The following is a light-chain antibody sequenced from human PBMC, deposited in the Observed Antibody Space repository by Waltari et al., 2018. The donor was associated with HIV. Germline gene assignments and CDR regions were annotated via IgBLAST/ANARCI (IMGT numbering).Light chain of an antibody. Sequence: QSALTQPASVSGSPGQSITISCTGTSSDVGGYNYVSWYQQHPGNAPKLMISEVSNRPSGVTHRCSGSKSGNTASLTISGLQVEDEADYYCSSYTSSSTLYVFGTGTKVTVL. CDR1: SSDVGGYNY. CDR2: EVS. J-gene: IGLJ1*01. V-gene: IGLV2-14*01. CDR3: SSYTSSSTLYV.